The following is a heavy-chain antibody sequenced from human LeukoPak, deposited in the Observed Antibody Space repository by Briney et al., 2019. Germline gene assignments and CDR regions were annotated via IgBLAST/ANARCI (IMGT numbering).Heavy chain of an antibody. CDR2: IYYSGST. J-gene: IGHJ4*01. D-gene: IGHD3-22*01. V-gene: IGHV4-39*01. CDR1: GGSISSYY. CDR3: ARRTITMSGGLDY. Sequence: SETLSLTCTVSGGSISSYYWGWIRQPPGKGLEWIGSIYYSGSTYYNPSLESRVTISVDTSKNQFSLKLSSVTAADTAVYYCARRTITMSGGLDYWGHGTLVTVSS.